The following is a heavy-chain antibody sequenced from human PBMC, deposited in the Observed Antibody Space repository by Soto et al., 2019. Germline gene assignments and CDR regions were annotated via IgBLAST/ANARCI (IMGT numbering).Heavy chain of an antibody. Sequence: SETLSLTCTVSCGSISNYYWSWVRQPQGKGLEWIAYIFSTGTTSYNPSLKSRVSASVDTSKNQVYLHLNSMTAADTAVYYCARASGSSYWFDPWGQGTLVTVSS. CDR2: IFSTGTT. CDR1: CGSISNYY. CDR3: ARASGSSYWFDP. J-gene: IGHJ5*02. V-gene: IGHV4-59*08. D-gene: IGHD1-26*01.